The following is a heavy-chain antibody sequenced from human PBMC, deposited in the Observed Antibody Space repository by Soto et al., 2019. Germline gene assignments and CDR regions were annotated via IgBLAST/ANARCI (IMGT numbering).Heavy chain of an antibody. CDR2: MYFGGSF. CDR3: ARSYYDSTGFAVGP. Sequence: QTQLQESGPGLVKPSETLSLNCTVSGASVSDGYWSWIRQPPGKGLEWIGFMYFGGSFNYNPSLTSRPTISVDTSNNQYSLKLTSVTAADTAVYYCARSYYDSTGFAVGPLGQGTLVTVSS. V-gene: IGHV4-59*08. J-gene: IGHJ5*02. D-gene: IGHD1-26*01. CDR1: GASVSDGY.